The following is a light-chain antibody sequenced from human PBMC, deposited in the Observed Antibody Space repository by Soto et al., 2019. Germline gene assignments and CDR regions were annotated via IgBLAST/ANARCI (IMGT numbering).Light chain of an antibody. V-gene: IGKV1-39*01. Sequence: DIQMTQSPSSLSASVGDRVTITCRASQSISSYLNWYQQKPGKAPKLLIYAASSLQSEVPSRFSGSGSGTDFPLTISSLQPEDFATYYCQQSYSTPFTFGPGTKVDIK. CDR2: AAS. CDR1: QSISSY. J-gene: IGKJ3*01. CDR3: QQSYSTPFT.